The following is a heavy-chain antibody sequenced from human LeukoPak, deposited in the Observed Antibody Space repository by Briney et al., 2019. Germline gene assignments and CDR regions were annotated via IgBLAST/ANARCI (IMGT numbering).Heavy chain of an antibody. Sequence: GGSLRLSCAASEFTFTTYVMSWVRQAQGKGLEWVSSIRGSGGRTYYADSVKGRFTISRDSSKNTLYLQMNSLRTEDTAVYYCANDYRSGSFHDFWGQGTLVTVSS. CDR1: EFTFTTYV. CDR3: ANDYRSGSFHDF. V-gene: IGHV3-23*01. J-gene: IGHJ4*02. D-gene: IGHD3-10*01. CDR2: IRGSGGRT.